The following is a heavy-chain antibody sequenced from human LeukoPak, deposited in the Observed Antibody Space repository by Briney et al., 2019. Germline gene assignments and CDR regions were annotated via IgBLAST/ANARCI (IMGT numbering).Heavy chain of an antibody. D-gene: IGHD3-22*01. Sequence: GASVKVSCKASGYTFTSYYMHWVRQAPGQGLEWMGIINPSGGSTSYAQKFQGRVTMTRDTSTSTVYMELSSLRSEDTAVYYCAGDQGRSYYDSSGYYQSPPWFDPWGQGTLVTVSS. CDR3: AGDQGRSYYDSSGYYQSPPWFDP. V-gene: IGHV1-46*01. CDR2: INPSGGST. CDR1: GYTFTSYY. J-gene: IGHJ5*02.